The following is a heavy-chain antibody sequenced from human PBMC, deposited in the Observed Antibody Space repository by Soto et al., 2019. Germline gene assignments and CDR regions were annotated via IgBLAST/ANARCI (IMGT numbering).Heavy chain of an antibody. CDR1: GYTFTTYP. V-gene: IGHV1-3*01. Sequence: QVQLVQSGAEVKKPGASVKVSCKASGYTFTTYPIHWVRQAPGQGLEWMGWINPGNGDRDYLQKFQGRVTVTRDTSASTAYIELSSLTSEDTAVYYCARKGYYRSGFYYFDSWGQGTLVTVSS. J-gene: IGHJ4*02. D-gene: IGHD3-10*01. CDR3: ARKGYYRSGFYYFDS. CDR2: INPGNGDR.